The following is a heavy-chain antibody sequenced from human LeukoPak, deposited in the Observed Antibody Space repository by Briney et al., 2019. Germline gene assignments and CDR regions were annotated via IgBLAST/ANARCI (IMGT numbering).Heavy chain of an antibody. D-gene: IGHD6-13*01. CDR2: ISYDGSNK. J-gene: IGHJ6*02. V-gene: IGHV3-30*18. CDR1: GFTFSSYG. Sequence: PGGSLRLSCAASGFTFSSYGMHWVRQAPGKGLEWVAVISYDGSNKYYADPVKGRFTISRDNSKNTLYLQMNSLRAEDTAVYYCAKDRIAAAGYYYYYGMDVWGQGTTVTVSS. CDR3: AKDRIAAAGYYYYYGMDV.